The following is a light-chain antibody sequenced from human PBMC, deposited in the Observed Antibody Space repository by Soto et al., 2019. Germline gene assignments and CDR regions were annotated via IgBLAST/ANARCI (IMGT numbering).Light chain of an antibody. CDR1: QSVSSN. CDR3: QQSNKWPPYT. J-gene: IGKJ2*01. CDR2: GAS. Sequence: EIVMTQSPATLSVPPGERATLSCRASQSVSSNLAWYQQKPGQAPRLLIYGASTRATDIPARFSGSGSGTEFTLTISSLQSEGFAVYYCQQSNKWPPYTFGQGTKLEIK. V-gene: IGKV3-15*01.